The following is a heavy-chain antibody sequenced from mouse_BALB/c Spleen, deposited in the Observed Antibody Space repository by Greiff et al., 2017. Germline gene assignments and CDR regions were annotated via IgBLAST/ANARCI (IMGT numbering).Heavy chain of an antibody. CDR3: AREYAGVYAMDY. Sequence: DVMLVESGGGLVQPGGSRKLSCAASGFTFSDYGMAWVRQAPGKGPEWVAFISNLAYSIYYADTVTGRFTISRENAKNTLYLEMSSLRSEDTAMYYCAREYAGVYAMDYWGQGTSVTVSS. V-gene: IGHV5-15*02. D-gene: IGHD2-10*02. J-gene: IGHJ4*01. CDR1: GFTFSDYG. CDR2: ISNLAYSI.